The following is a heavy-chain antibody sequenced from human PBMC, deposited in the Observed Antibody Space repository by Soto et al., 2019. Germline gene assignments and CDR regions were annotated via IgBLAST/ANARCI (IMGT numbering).Heavy chain of an antibody. V-gene: IGHV3-7*01. Sequence: EVQLVESGGGLVQPGGSLRLSCAASGFTFSSYWMTWVRQAPGKGLEWVANIKYDGSEKYYVDSVKGRFTISRDNAENSLYLQMNSLRAEDTAVYYCARGDSGCAEGGYWGQGTLVTVSS. CDR2: IKYDGSEK. CDR3: ARGDSGCAEGGY. CDR1: GFTFSSYW. D-gene: IGHD6-19*01. J-gene: IGHJ4*02.